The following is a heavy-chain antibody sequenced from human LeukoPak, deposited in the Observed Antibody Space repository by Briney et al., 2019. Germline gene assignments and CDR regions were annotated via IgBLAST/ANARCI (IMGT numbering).Heavy chain of an antibody. CDR2: ISAYSGNT. V-gene: IGHV1-18*01. D-gene: IGHD3-10*01. CDR3: ARGITMVRGVTPYNWFDP. J-gene: IGHJ5*02. Sequence: GASVKVSCKASGYTFTSYGISWVRQAPGQGLEWMGWISAYSGNTNYAQKLQGRVTMTTDTSTSTAYMELRSLRSDDTAAYYCARGITMVRGVTPYNWFDPWGQGTLVTVSS. CDR1: GYTFTSYG.